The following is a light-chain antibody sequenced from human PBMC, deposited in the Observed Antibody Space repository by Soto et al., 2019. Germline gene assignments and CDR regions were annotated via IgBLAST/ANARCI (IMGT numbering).Light chain of an antibody. V-gene: IGKV3-20*01. CDR1: QXXXSNY. J-gene: IGKJ3*01. CDR2: VAS. CDR3: QQYGSSPFT. Sequence: EIVLTXSPXXXXLSXGXRAXXXXXASQXXXSNYLAWYQQKPGQAPRLLIYVASSRATGIPDRFSGSGSGTDFTLTISRLEPEDSAVYSCQQYGSSPFTFGPGTKVDIK.